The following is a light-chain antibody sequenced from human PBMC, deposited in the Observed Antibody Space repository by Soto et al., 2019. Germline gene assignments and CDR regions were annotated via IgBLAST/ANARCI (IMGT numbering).Light chain of an antibody. J-gene: IGKJ5*01. CDR3: QQTDSTLSIT. CDR2: AAS. Sequence: DIQMTQSPSSLSASVGDRVTITCRASESIARHLNWYHQKPGKAPKLLIYAASSLQNGVPSRFSGGGSGTDFTLTIINLQPEDFASYYCQQTDSTLSITFGQGTRLEIK. V-gene: IGKV1-39*01. CDR1: ESIARH.